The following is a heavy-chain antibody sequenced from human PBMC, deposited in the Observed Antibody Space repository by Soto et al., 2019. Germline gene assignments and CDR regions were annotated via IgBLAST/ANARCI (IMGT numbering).Heavy chain of an antibody. CDR2: INPSGGST. Sequence: ASVKVSCKASGYTFTSYYMHWVRQAPGQGLEWMGIINPSGGSTSYAQKFQGRVTMTRDTSTSTVYMELSSLRSEDTAVYYCARDNRVAAAQGAFDIWGQGTMVTVSS. J-gene: IGHJ3*02. CDR1: GYTFTSYY. D-gene: IGHD6-13*01. V-gene: IGHV1-46*01. CDR3: ARDNRVAAAQGAFDI.